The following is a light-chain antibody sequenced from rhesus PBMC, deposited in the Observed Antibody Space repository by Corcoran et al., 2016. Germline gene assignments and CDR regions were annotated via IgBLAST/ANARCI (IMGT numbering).Light chain of an antibody. CDR2: YKA. J-gene: IGKJ1*01. CDR3: PHHDIYPPT. Sequence: DIQMTQSPFSLSASVGDTVTITCRARQGFKNYLDWYQQKPGKDPRPLLCYKAILETGVPSRFSGSGTWTDFPLTISSLQPEDFTTYYCPHHDIYPPTFGQGTKVEIK. CDR1: QGFKNY. V-gene: IGKV1S14*01.